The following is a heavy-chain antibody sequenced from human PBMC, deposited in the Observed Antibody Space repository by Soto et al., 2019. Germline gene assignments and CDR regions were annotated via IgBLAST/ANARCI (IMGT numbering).Heavy chain of an antibody. CDR2: INHSGST. D-gene: IGHD5-18*01. V-gene: IGHV4-34*01. Sequence: SETLSLTCAVYGGSFSGYYWSWIRQPPGKGLEWIGEINHSGSTNYNPSLKSRVTISVDTSKNQFSLKLSSVTAADTAVYYCARGYSYGFYYYYGMDVWGQGTTVTVSS. CDR3: ARGYSYGFYYYYGMDV. J-gene: IGHJ6*02. CDR1: GGSFSGYY.